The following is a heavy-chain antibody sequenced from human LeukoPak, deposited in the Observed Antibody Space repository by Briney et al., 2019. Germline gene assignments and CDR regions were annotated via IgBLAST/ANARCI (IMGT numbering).Heavy chain of an antibody. CDR1: GYTFTSYY. Sequence: ASVKVFCKAPGYTFTSYYMHWVRQAPGQGLEWMGIINPSGGSTGYAQTFQGRVTMTRDTSTSTVYMELSSLRSEDTAVYYCARARELRGGDYWGQGTLVTVSS. J-gene: IGHJ4*02. V-gene: IGHV1-46*03. CDR3: ARARELRGGDY. D-gene: IGHD1-26*01. CDR2: INPSGGST.